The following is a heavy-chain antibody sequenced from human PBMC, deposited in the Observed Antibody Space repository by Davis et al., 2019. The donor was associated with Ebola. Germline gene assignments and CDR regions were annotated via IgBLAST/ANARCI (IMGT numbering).Heavy chain of an antibody. CDR2: IYYSGST. V-gene: IGHV4-61*01. Sequence: PSETLSLTCTVSGGSVSSGSYYWSWIRQPPGKGLEWIGYIYYSGSTYYNPSLKSRVTISVDTSKNQFSLKLSSVTAADTAVYYCARVDYYYYYMDVWGKGTTVTVSS. J-gene: IGHJ6*03. CDR1: GGSVSSGSYY. CDR3: ARVDYYYYYMDV.